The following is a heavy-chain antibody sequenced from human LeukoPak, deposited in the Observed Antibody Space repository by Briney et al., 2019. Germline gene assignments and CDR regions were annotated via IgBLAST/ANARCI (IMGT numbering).Heavy chain of an antibody. CDR1: GFSFSSYW. D-gene: IGHD3-22*01. CDR3: ASSHDSSGND. V-gene: IGHV3-7*01. CDR2: IKYDGSLK. J-gene: IGHJ4*02. Sequence: GGFLRLSCVASGFSFSSYWMAWVRQAPGKGLEWVANIKYDGSLKFYVDSVKGRFTISRDNAKNSLYLEMNSLRADDTAVYFCASSHDSSGNDWGQGTMVTVTS.